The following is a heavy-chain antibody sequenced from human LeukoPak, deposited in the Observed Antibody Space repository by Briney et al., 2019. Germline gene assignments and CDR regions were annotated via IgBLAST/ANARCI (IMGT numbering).Heavy chain of an antibody. D-gene: IGHD3-9*01. J-gene: IGHJ4*02. V-gene: IGHV5-51*01. CDR3: ARRARPYYDILHLDY. Sequence: PGESLKISCKGSGYSFTSYWIGWVRQIPGKGVGWMGIIYPGDSYTRYSPSFQGQVTISADKSISTAYLQWSSLKASDTAMYYCARRARPYYDILHLDYWGQGTLVTVSS. CDR2: IYPGDSYT. CDR1: GYSFTSYW.